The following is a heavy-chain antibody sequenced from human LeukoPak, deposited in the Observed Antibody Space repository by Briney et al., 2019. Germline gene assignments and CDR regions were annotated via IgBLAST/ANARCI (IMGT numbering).Heavy chain of an antibody. J-gene: IGHJ4*02. Sequence: PSETLSLTCTVSGGSISSSSYYWGWIRQPPGKGLDWIGSFYYSGSTYYNPSLKSRVTISVDTSKNQFSLKLSSVTAADTAVYYCARSPVGTGDFDYWGQGTLVTVSS. CDR3: ARSPVGTGDFDY. D-gene: IGHD2-21*02. CDR2: FYYSGST. CDR1: GGSISSSSYY. V-gene: IGHV4-39*01.